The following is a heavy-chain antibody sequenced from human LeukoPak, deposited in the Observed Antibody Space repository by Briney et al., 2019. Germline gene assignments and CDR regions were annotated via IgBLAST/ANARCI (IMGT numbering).Heavy chain of an antibody. Sequence: PGESLKISCEGSGYSFTSYWIGWVRQMPGKGLEWMGIIYPGDSDTRYSPSFQGQVTISADKSISTAYLQWSSLKASDTAMYYCARPLNEFSTSSGFDYWGQGTLVTVSS. V-gene: IGHV5-51*01. CDR1: GYSFTSYW. CDR2: IYPGDSDT. J-gene: IGHJ4*02. CDR3: ARPLNEFSTSSGFDY. D-gene: IGHD6-6*01.